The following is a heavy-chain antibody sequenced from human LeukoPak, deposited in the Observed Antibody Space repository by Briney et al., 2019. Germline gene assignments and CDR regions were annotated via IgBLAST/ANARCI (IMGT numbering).Heavy chain of an antibody. CDR1: GFTFSSYS. Sequence: GGSLRPSCAASGFTFSSYSMNWVRQAPGKGLEWVSPISSSSSYIYYADSVKGRFTISRDNAKNSLYLQMNSLRAEDTAVYYCARVRGYSYGPLSYWGQGTLVTVSS. D-gene: IGHD5-18*01. CDR3: ARVRGYSYGPLSY. J-gene: IGHJ4*02. V-gene: IGHV3-21*01. CDR2: ISSSSSYI.